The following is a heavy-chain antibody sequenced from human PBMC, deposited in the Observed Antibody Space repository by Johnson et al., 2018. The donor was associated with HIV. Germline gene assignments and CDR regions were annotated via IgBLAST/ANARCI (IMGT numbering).Heavy chain of an antibody. CDR2: VYSDGIT. CDR3: ASSRDGYKGDNAFDI. V-gene: IGHV3-NL1*01. Sequence: QVQVVESGGGVVQPGGSLRLSCAASGFTFSSYGMHWVHQAPGKGLEWVSVVYSDGITFYADSVKGRFTISRDKFKNTLYLQMNSLRAEDTALYYCASSRDGYKGDNAFDIWGQGTMVTVSS. CDR1: GFTFSSYG. D-gene: IGHD5-24*01. J-gene: IGHJ3*02.